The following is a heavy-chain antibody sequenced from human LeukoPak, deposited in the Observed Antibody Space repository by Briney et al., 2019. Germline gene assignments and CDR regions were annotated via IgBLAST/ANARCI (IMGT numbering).Heavy chain of an antibody. V-gene: IGHV3-74*03. CDR1: GVIFSNFW. D-gene: IGHD5/OR15-5a*01. Sequence: PGGSLRLSCAASGVIFSNFWMHWVRQAPGKGLVWVSRVNNDGSSTTYADSVKGRFTISRDNAKNTLYLQMNSLRAEDTAVYYCAKGGLRVTDYWGQGTLVTVSS. CDR2: VNNDGSST. J-gene: IGHJ4*02. CDR3: AKGGLRVTDY.